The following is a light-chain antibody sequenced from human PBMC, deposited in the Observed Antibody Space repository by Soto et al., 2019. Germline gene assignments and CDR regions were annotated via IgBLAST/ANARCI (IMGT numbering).Light chain of an antibody. CDR3: QQYSDWPIT. CDR2: SAS. Sequence: EIIMTQSPATLSVSPGERVTVSCRASQSVSDNVAWYQQRPGQSPRLLMHSASARAAGLPARFSGSGSGTEFSLSIHSLQSEDFAVYFCQQYSDWPITFGQGTRLEIK. V-gene: IGKV3-15*01. CDR1: QSVSDN. J-gene: IGKJ5*01.